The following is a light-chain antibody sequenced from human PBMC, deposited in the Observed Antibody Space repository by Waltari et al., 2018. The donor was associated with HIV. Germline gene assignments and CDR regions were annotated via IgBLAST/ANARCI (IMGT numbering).Light chain of an antibody. CDR3: HSAGTSDTEFNV. CDR1: VLPQRN. Sequence: SYELTQPPSMSASPGQTARITCTGYVLPQRNAPWYQKKPGQAPVVIIYKDFERPSGIPDRFSGSRSGTTATLTISRIEAEDEADYFCHSAGTSDTEFNVFGLGTRVTVI. J-gene: IGLJ1*01. V-gene: IGLV3-25*03. CDR2: KDF.